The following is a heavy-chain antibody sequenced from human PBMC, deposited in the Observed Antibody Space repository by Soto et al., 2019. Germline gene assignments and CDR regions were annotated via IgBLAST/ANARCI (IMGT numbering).Heavy chain of an antibody. CDR1: GFTFSSYR. J-gene: IGHJ2*01. CDR2: ITNSGYTK. V-gene: IGHV3-48*02. CDR3: ARGEGSFDL. Sequence: GGSLRLSCAASGFTFSSYRMNWVRQAPGKGLEWVSCITNSGYTKYYADSVKGRFTISRDSAKNSLYLQMNNLRDEDTAVYYCARGEGSFDLWGRGTLVTVSS.